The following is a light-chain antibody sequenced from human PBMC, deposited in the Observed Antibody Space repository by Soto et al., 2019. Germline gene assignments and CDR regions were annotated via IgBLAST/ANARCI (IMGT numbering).Light chain of an antibody. CDR3: QQYGSSPT. CDR2: DAS. Sequence: EIVLTQSPATLSLSLGERATLSCRASQSIGSYLAWYQHKLGQPPRLLIYDASNRATGIPVRFSGSGSGTDFTLTISRLEPEDFAVYYCQQYGSSPTFGQGTKV. J-gene: IGKJ1*01. CDR1: QSIGSY. V-gene: IGKV3-20*01.